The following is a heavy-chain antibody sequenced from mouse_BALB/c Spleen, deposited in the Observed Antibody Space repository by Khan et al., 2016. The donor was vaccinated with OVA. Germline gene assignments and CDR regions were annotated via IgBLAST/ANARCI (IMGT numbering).Heavy chain of an antibody. J-gene: IGHJ4*01. CDR1: GYTFRNYG. V-gene: IGHV9-3-1*01. CDR3: ARPPYFTYTLDH. CDR2: INTYTGEP. Sequence: QIQLVQSGPELKKPGETVKISCKASGYTFRNYGMNWVKQSPGKALKWMGWINTYTGEPTYADDFKGRFAFSLETSASIAYLQITTLKNDDTATYFCARPPYFTYTLDHWGQGTSVTVSS. D-gene: IGHD2-10*01.